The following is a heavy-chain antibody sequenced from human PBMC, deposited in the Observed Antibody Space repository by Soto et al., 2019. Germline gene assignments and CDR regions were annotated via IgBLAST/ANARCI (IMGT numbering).Heavy chain of an antibody. D-gene: IGHD4-17*01. Sequence: QVQLVQSGAEVKKPGSSVKVSCKALGGTFNSDAISWVRQAPGQGPEWMGGIIPIFGTPNYAQKFRGRVTITADESTSTAYLEVYSLRTDDTAVYYCARGEDYGNWFDPWGQGTLVSVSS. J-gene: IGHJ5*02. V-gene: IGHV1-69*01. CDR2: IIPIFGTP. CDR3: ARGEDYGNWFDP. CDR1: GGTFNSDA.